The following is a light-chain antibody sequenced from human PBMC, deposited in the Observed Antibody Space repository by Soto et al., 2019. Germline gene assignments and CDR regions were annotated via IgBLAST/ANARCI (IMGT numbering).Light chain of an antibody. CDR3: SSYTSSSTPWV. CDR1: SSDVGRYNH. Sequence: QSALTQPASVSGSPGQSITISCTGTSSDVGRYNHVSWYQQHPGKAPKLMIFEVSDRPSGVSNRFSGSKSGNTASLTISGLQAEDEADYYCSSYTSSSTPWVFGGLTKLTVL. CDR2: EVS. V-gene: IGLV2-14*01. J-gene: IGLJ3*02.